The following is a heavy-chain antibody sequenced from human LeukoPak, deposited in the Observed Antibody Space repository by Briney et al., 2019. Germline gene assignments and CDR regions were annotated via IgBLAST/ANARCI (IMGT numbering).Heavy chain of an antibody. D-gene: IGHD2-15*01. CDR3: ARSSAWAHFDN. CDR2: MNPNTGYT. CDR1: GYTFTSYD. Sequence: ASVKVSCKASGYTFTSYDIIWVRQATGQGLEWMGWMNPNTGYTGYAHQFQGRITMTGNTAISTAYMDLSSLNSQDTAVYYCARSSAWAHFDNWGQGTLVSVSS. J-gene: IGHJ4*02. V-gene: IGHV1-8*01.